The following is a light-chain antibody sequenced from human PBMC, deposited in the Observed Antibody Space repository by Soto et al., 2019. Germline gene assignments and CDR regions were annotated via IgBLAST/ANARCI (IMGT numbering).Light chain of an antibody. CDR3: QQYGPLIT. J-gene: IGKJ5*01. Sequence: EIVLTQSPGTLSLSPGERATLSCRASQSFSSSYLAWYQQKPGQAPRLLIYGASSRATGIPDRFSGSGSGTDFTLTISRLELEDFAVYYCQQYGPLITFGQGTRLEI. CDR2: GAS. CDR1: QSFSSSY. V-gene: IGKV3-20*01.